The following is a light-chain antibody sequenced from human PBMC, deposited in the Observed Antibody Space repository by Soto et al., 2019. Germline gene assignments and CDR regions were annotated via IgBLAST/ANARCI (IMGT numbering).Light chain of an antibody. CDR2: KAS. J-gene: IGKJ5*01. CDR1: QTISIW. Sequence: DIKMTQSPSTLSGPVGDRVTISCRASQTISIWLAWYRQKPGKAPKLLIYKASTLKSGVPSRFSGSGSGTEFTLTISGLLPEDFATYHCQQLNTLPFTFGQGTRLEI. CDR3: QQLNTLPFT. V-gene: IGKV1-5*03.